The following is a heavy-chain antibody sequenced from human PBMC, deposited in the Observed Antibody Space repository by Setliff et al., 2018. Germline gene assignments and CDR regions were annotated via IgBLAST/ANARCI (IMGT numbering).Heavy chain of an antibody. V-gene: IGHV1-46*01. CDR3: ARRMWELRSDAFDI. CDR2: INPSGGST. J-gene: IGHJ3*02. Sequence: GASVKVSCKASGYTFTGYYMHWVRQAPGQGLEWMGWINPSGGSTNYAQKFQGRVTMTRDTSTSTVYMELSSLRSEDTALYYCARRMWELRSDAFDIWGQGTMVTVSS. D-gene: IGHD1-26*01. CDR1: GYTFTGYY.